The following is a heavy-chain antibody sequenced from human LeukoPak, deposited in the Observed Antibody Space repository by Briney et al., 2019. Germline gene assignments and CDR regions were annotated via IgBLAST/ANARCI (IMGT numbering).Heavy chain of an antibody. CDR1: GFTFSDYW. CDR2: IKHDASEI. J-gene: IGHJ2*01. Sequence: GGSLRLSCAASGFTFSDYWMSWVRQSPGKGLEWVANIKHDASEIYYLDSVKGRFTISRDNAKASLYLQMNSLRVEDSAIYYCATEYCTDKGNCDLWGRGTLITVSS. D-gene: IGHD2/OR15-2a*01. CDR3: ATEYCTDKGNCDL. V-gene: IGHV3-7*02.